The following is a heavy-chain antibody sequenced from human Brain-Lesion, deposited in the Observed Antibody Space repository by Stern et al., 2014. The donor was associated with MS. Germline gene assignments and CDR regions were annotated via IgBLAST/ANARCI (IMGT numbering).Heavy chain of an antibody. D-gene: IGHD1-14*01. CDR2: ISWNSGTI. J-gene: IGHJ4*02. CDR3: ARDITGSSAYFAY. CDR1: GFTFDDYA. V-gene: IGHV3-9*01. Sequence: VQLVQSGGDLVQPGRSLRLSCAAFGFTFDDYAMHWVRRAPGKGLEWVAGISWNSGTIGYADSVKCRFTTSRDNAYSSLYLQMNSLRPEDTALYYCARDITGSSAYFAYWGQGTLVTVSS.